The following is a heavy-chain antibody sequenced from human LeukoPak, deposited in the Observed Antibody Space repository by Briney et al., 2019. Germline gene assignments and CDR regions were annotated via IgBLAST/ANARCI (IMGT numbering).Heavy chain of an antibody. CDR2: IYYSGST. Sequence: PSETLSLTCTVSGGSISSYYWSWIRQPPGKGLEWIGYIYYSGSTNYNPSLKSRVTISVDTSKNQFSLKLSSVTAADTAVYYCARGPSPNYDFWSGYYEGNWFDPWGQGTLVTVSS. J-gene: IGHJ5*02. CDR1: GGSISSYY. CDR3: ARGPSPNYDFWSGYYEGNWFDP. D-gene: IGHD3-3*01. V-gene: IGHV4-59*01.